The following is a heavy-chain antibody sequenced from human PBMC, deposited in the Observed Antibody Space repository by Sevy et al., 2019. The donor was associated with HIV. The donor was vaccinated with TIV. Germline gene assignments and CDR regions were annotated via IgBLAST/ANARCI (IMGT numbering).Heavy chain of an antibody. Sequence: ASVKVSCKASTFTNYDINWVRQASGQGLEWMGWMNPNSGNTGYAQKFQGRVTITRDTSMSTAYMELSSLRSEDTAVYYCASGAGYYSRARTFDIWGQGSMVTVSS. CDR3: ASGAGYYSRARTFDI. V-gene: IGHV1-8*03. CDR2: MNPNSGNT. D-gene: IGHD5-12*01. CDR1: TFTNYD. J-gene: IGHJ3*02.